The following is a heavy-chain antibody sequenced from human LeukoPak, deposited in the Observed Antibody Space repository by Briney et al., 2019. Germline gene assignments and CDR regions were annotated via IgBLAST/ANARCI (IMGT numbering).Heavy chain of an antibody. D-gene: IGHD3-3*01. J-gene: IGHJ4*02. CDR2: IYYSGTT. CDR1: GVSITNNY. Sequence: SETLSLTCTVSGVSITNNYWSWIRQTPWKGLEWIGYIYYSGTTTYNPSLKSRVTISIDTSTNQFSLQLTSVTAADTAVYYCARVTLYFDFSTGNHYYFDSWGQGTLVIVSS. V-gene: IGHV4-59*08. CDR3: ARVTLYFDFSTGNHYYFDS.